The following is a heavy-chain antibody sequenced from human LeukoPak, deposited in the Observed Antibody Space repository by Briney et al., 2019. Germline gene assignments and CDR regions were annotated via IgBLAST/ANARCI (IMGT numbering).Heavy chain of an antibody. Sequence: SETLSLTCTVSGGSISSGSYYWSWIRQPAGKGLEWIVRIYTSGSTNYNPSLKRRVTISVDTSKNQFSLRLSSVTAADTAVYYCARNSHDYGDYGYWGQGTLVTVSS. CDR1: GGSISSGSYY. V-gene: IGHV4-61*02. CDR3: ARNSHDYGDYGY. CDR2: IYTSGST. J-gene: IGHJ4*02. D-gene: IGHD4-17*01.